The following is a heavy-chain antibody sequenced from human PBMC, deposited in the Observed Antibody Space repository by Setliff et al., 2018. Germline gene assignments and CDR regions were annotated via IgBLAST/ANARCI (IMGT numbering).Heavy chain of an antibody. CDR3: ARGNPAERYEY. D-gene: IGHD5-12*01. CDR2: ISLYDGHT. V-gene: IGHV1-18*04. CDR1: GYTFTDYY. Sequence: ASVKVSCKASGYTFTDYYIHWVRQAPGQGLEWMGFISLYDGHTNYAQNFQGRLTVTTDTSTSTAYMELSSLRFDDTAVYYCARGNPAERYEYWGQGTLVTVS. J-gene: IGHJ1*01.